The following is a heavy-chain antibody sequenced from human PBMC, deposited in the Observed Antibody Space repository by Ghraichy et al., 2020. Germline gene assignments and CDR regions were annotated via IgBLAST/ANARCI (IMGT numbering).Heavy chain of an antibody. CDR2: IYYSGST. CDR3: ARLDRSSGWPFDY. D-gene: IGHD6-19*01. V-gene: IGHV4-39*01. CDR1: GGSISSSSYY. Sequence: TLSLTCTVSGGSISSSSYYWGWIRQPPGKGLEWIGSIYYSGSTYYNPSLKSRVTISVDTSKNQFSLKLSSVTAADTAVYYCARLDRSSGWPFDYWGQGTLVTVSS. J-gene: IGHJ4*02.